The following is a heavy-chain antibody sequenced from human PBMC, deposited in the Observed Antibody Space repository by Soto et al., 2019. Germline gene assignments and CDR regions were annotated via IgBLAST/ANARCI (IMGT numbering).Heavy chain of an antibody. J-gene: IGHJ4*02. CDR2: MNANSGIT. Sequence: QVQLVQSGAEVKKPGASVKVSCKASGYSFISNDITWVRQATGQGLEWMGWMNANSGITEYAQKFLGRVTMTRNTSISTDYMELTSLRSEDTAVYYCARDSTSPDYWGQGTLVTVSS. CDR3: ARDSTSPDY. V-gene: IGHV1-8*02. D-gene: IGHD2-2*01. CDR1: GYSFISND.